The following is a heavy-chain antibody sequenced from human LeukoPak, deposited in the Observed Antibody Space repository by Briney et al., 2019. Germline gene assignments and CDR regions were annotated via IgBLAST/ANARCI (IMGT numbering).Heavy chain of an antibody. CDR2: IYTSGNT. CDR3: ASVTYYYDSSGYYYNPHFDY. D-gene: IGHD3-22*01. J-gene: IGHJ4*02. CDR1: GGSISSGSYC. V-gene: IGHV4-61*09. Sequence: SETLSLTCTVSGGSISSGSYCWCWLRQPAGKGLEWIGHIYTSGNTNYNPSLKSRVTISVDTSNNQFSLKLSSVTAADTAVYYCASVTYYYDSSGYYYNPHFDYWGQGTLVTVSS.